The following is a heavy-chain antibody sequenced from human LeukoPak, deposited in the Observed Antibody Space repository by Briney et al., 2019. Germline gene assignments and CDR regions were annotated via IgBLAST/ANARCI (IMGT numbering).Heavy chain of an antibody. V-gene: IGHV3-53*01. CDR1: GFTVSSKY. CDR2: MYSGGST. D-gene: IGHD2-15*01. Sequence: PGGSLRLSCAASGFTVSSKYMSWVRQAPGKGLEWVSVMYSGGSTYYADSVKGRFTISRDNSKNTLYLQMNSLRAEDTAVYYCAGAGFCSGGSCYLIYWGQGTLVTVSS. J-gene: IGHJ4*02. CDR3: AGAGFCSGGSCYLIY.